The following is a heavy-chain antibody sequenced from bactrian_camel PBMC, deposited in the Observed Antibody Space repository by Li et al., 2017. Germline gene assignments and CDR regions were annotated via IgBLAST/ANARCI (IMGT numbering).Heavy chain of an antibody. Sequence: HVQLVESGGDSVETGGSLRLSCTFSGNTYALYYMAWFRQTPGGQREGIAHIRQSKRTQYADSVKGRFTISRDIAKNTFHLQMNNLKPEDTAMYYCAVATGVVCGLESHWYDYWGRGTQVTVS. D-gene: IGHD1*01. J-gene: IGHJ4*01. CDR3: AVATGVVCGLESHWYDY. CDR1: GNTYALYY. V-gene: IGHV3S60*01. CDR2: IRQSKRT.